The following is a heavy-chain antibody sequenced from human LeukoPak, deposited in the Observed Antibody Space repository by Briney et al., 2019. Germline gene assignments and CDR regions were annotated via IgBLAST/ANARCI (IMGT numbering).Heavy chain of an antibody. J-gene: IGHJ6*03. V-gene: IGHV4-34*01. CDR3: ARHSSRYYYGSGSYHPHGYYYYMDV. D-gene: IGHD3-10*01. CDR2: INHSGST. CDR1: GGSFSGYY. Sequence: SETLSLTCAVYGGSFSGYYWNWIRQPPGKGLEWIGEINHSGSTNYNPSLKSRVTISVDTSKNQFSLKLSSVTAADTAVYYCARHSSRYYYGSGSYHPHGYYYYMDVWGKGTTVTISS.